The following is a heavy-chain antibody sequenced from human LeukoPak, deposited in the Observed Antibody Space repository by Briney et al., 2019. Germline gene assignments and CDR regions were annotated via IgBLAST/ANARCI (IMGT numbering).Heavy chain of an antibody. CDR1: GFTVSPNY. CDR2: IYTDDAT. J-gene: IGHJ4*02. V-gene: IGHV3-53*01. CDR3: AIGSSSSAPDY. D-gene: IGHD6-6*01. Sequence: GGSLGLSCAASGFTVSPNYMNWVRQAPGKGLEWVSVIYTDDATYYADSVKGRFTISRDHSKNTLYLQMNSLRDEDTAVYYCAIGSSSSAPDYWGQGTLVTVSS.